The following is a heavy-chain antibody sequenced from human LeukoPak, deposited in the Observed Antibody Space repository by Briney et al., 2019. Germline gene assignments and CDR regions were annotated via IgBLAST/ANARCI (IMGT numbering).Heavy chain of an antibody. D-gene: IGHD1-20*01. J-gene: IGHJ4*02. CDR1: GFTLSSYA. CDR3: AKGLYNWNWFDY. CDR2: ISVSGNT. V-gene: IGHV3-23*01. Sequence: GGSLGLSCAASGFTLSSYAMSWVRQGPGKGLEWVSAISVSGNTYHADSVKGRFTISRDSYKNTLYLQMNSLRAEDTALYYCAKGLYNWNWFDYWGQGTLVTVSS.